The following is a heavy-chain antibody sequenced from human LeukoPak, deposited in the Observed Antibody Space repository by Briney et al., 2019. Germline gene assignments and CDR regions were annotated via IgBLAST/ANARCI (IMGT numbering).Heavy chain of an antibody. J-gene: IGHJ4*02. CDR1: GFTFSTYW. Sequence: PGGSLGLSCAASGFTFSTYWMHWVRHAPGKGLVWVSRINTDGSIISYADSVKGRFTISRDNAKSSLYLQMNSLRAEDTAMYYCARDWGGEGRPTDYWGQGTLVTVSS. CDR3: ARDWGGEGRPTDY. D-gene: IGHD3-16*01. V-gene: IGHV3-74*01. CDR2: INTDGSII.